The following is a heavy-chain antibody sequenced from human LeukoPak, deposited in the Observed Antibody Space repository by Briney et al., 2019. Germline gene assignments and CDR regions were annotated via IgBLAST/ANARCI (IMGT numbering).Heavy chain of an antibody. J-gene: IGHJ6*02. CDR2: ISSSSSYI. Sequence: GGSLRLSCAASGFTFSSYSMNWVRQAPGKGLEWVSSISSSSSYIYYADSVKGRFTISRDNAKNSLYLQMNSLRAEDTAVYYCARGGHYYGSGSYEYYYYGMDVWGQGTTVTVS. CDR3: ARGGHYYGSGSYEYYYYGMDV. CDR1: GFTFSSYS. D-gene: IGHD3-10*01. V-gene: IGHV3-21*01.